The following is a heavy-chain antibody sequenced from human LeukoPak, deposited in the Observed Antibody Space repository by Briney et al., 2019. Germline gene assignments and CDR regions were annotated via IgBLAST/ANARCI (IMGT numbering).Heavy chain of an antibody. D-gene: IGHD5-24*01. CDR1: GFTFSDYY. Sequence: SGGSLRLSCAASGFTFSDYYMSWIRQAPGKGLEWVSYISSSGSTIYYADSVKGRFTISRDNAKNSLYLQMNNLGAEDTAVYYCARDRKRWLLDYWGQGTLVTVSS. J-gene: IGHJ4*02. V-gene: IGHV3-11*04. CDR2: ISSSGSTI. CDR3: ARDRKRWLLDY.